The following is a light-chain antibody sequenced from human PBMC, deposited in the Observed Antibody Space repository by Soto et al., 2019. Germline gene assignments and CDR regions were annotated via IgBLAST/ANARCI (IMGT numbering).Light chain of an antibody. Sequence: QSVLTQPASVSGSPGQSITISCTGTSSDVGNYHLVSWYQQYPGKAPKLMIYEGNKRPSGVSNRFSGSKSGNTASLTISGLQAEDEADYYCCSYAGSSTWVFGGGTKLTVL. CDR1: SSDVGNYHL. CDR3: CSYAGSSTWV. CDR2: EGN. J-gene: IGLJ3*02. V-gene: IGLV2-23*01.